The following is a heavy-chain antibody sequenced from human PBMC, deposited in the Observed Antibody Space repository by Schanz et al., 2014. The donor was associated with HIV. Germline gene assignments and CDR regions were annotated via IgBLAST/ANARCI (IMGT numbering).Heavy chain of an antibody. V-gene: IGHV1-69*13. CDR2: IIPIFGTA. D-gene: IGHD3-3*02. CDR3: ARAAFSSEYYYGMDV. Sequence: QLQLVQSGAEVRKSGASVKVSCKASGYTFTNYGITWVRQAPGQGLEWMGGIIPIFGTANYAQKFQGRVTIIADESTSTAYMELSSLRSADTAVYFCARAAFSSEYYYGMDVWGQGTTVTVSS. CDR1: GYTFTNYG. J-gene: IGHJ6*02.